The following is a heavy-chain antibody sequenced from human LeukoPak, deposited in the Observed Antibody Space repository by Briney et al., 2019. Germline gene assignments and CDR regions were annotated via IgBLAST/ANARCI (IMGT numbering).Heavy chain of an antibody. CDR2: LSGSGGSP. CDR1: GFTFSSYA. Sequence: GGSLRLSCAASGFTFSSYAMSWVRQAPGKGLEWVSSLSGSGGSPNYANSVRGRFTISRDNSKNTLYLQMNSLRAEDTAVYYCANALGGGNTWYYFDCWGQGTLVTVSS. CDR3: ANALGGGNTWYYFDC. V-gene: IGHV3-23*01. D-gene: IGHD6-13*01. J-gene: IGHJ4*02.